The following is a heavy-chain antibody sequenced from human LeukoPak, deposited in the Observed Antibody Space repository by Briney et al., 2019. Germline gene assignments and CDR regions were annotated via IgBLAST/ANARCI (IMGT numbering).Heavy chain of an antibody. Sequence: SSETLSLTCTVSGGSISSYYWSWIRQPPGKGLEWIGYIYYSGSTNYNPSLKSRVTISVDTSKNQFSLKLSSVTAADTAVYYCARGSNGYNYDYWGQGTLVTVSS. CDR3: ARGSNGYNYDY. J-gene: IGHJ4*02. D-gene: IGHD5-24*01. CDR1: GGSISSYY. V-gene: IGHV4-59*01. CDR2: IYYSGST.